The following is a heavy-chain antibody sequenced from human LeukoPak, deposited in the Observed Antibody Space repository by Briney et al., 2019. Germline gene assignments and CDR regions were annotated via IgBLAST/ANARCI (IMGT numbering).Heavy chain of an antibody. CDR2: IKSDGKIT. V-gene: IGHV3-74*01. CDR1: GFTFNNYW. Sequence: GGSLRLPCAASGFTFNNYWMHWVRQAPGKGLVWVSRIKSDGKITTYADSVKGRFTISRDNSKNTLYLQMNSLRAEDTAVYYCAKDSTGTVYFQHWGQGTLVTVSS. D-gene: IGHD1-1*01. J-gene: IGHJ1*01. CDR3: AKDSTGTVYFQH.